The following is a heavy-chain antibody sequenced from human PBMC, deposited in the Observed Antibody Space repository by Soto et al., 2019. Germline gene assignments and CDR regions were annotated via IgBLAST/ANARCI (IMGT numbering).Heavy chain of an antibody. D-gene: IGHD1-1*01. CDR3: ARQKLERLLDYYYYYMDV. CDR2: IYYSGST. Sequence: SETRSLTCTVSGGSISSYYWSWIRQPPGKGLEWIGYIYYSGSTNYNPSLKSRVTISVDTSKNQFSLKLSSVTAADTAVYYCARQKLERLLDYYYYYMDVWGKGTTVTVSS. CDR1: GGSISSYY. J-gene: IGHJ6*03. V-gene: IGHV4-59*01.